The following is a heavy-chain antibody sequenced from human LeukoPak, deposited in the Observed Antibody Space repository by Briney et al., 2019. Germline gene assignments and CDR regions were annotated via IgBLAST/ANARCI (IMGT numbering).Heavy chain of an antibody. CDR1: GFTFDDYT. D-gene: IGHD3-10*01. V-gene: IGHV3-43*01. Sequence: PGGSLRLSCAASGFTFDDYTMHWVRQAPGKGLEWVSLISWDGGSTYYADSVKGRFTISRDNSKNSLYLQMNSLRTEDTALYYCAKDRLPRLWFGELDYWGQGTLVTVSS. J-gene: IGHJ4*02. CDR2: ISWDGGST. CDR3: AKDRLPRLWFGELDY.